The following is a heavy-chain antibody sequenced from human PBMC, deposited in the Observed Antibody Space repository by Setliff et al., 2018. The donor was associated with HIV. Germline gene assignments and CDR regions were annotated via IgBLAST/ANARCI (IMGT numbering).Heavy chain of an antibody. Sequence: ASVKVSCKASGYIFISYGFSWVRQAPGQGLEWMGWISACNGNTNYAQKLQGRVTMTTDTSTSTAYMELRNLRSDDTAVYYCARAPKRVYYYGSGTYLHDAFDIWGQGAMVTVSS. CDR1: GYIFISYG. CDR3: ARAPKRVYYYGSGTYLHDAFDI. J-gene: IGHJ3*02. CDR2: ISACNGNT. D-gene: IGHD3-10*01. V-gene: IGHV1-18*01.